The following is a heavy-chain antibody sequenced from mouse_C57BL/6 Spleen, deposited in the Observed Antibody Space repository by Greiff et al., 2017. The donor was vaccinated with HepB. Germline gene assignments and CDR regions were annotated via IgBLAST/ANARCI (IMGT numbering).Heavy chain of an antibody. Sequence: VKLQESGAELVRPGASVTLSCKASGYTFTDYEMHWVKQTPVHGLEWIGAIDPETGGTAYNQKFKGKVILTADKSSSAAYMELRSLTSEDSAVYYCTRCGTDYYAMDYWGQGTSVTVSS. CDR1: GYTFTDYE. CDR2: IDPETGGT. V-gene: IGHV1-15*01. CDR3: TRCGTDYYAMDY. J-gene: IGHJ4*01. D-gene: IGHD4-1*01.